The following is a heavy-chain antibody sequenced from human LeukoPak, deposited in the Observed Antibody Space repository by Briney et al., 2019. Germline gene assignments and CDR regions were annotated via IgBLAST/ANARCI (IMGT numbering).Heavy chain of an antibody. CDR1: GGSFSGYY. Sequence: PSETLSLTCAVYGGSFSGYYWSWIRQSPGKGLEGIGSLFYSGSTYRNPSLRSRVTISVDMSRSQFALELSSVTAADTAVYYCARRDTRDGGGLEPPLNAFDVWGQGTQVIVSS. CDR3: ARRDTRDGGGLEPPLNAFDV. CDR2: LFYSGST. D-gene: IGHD5-24*01. V-gene: IGHV4-34*12. J-gene: IGHJ3*01.